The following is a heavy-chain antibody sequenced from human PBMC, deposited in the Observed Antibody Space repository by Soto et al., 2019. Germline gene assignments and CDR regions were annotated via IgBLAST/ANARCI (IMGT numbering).Heavy chain of an antibody. J-gene: IGHJ6*02. CDR3: TRGGSPTPLYRSLQTYYYYGMDV. D-gene: IGHD1-1*01. Sequence: EVQLVESGGGLVKPGRSLRLSCAASGFTFSSYVMNWVRQAPGKGLEWVSSISSSSSYIYYADSVKGRFTISRDNAKNSLCLQMRSLRAQQTELYDRTRGGSPTPLYRSLQTYYYYGMDVWGQGT. CDR1: GFTFSSYV. V-gene: IGHV3-21*01. CDR2: ISSSSSYI.